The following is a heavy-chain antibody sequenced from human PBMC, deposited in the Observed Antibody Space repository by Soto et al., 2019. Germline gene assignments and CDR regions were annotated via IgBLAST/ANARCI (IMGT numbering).Heavy chain of an antibody. CDR2: IYYRGNA. J-gene: IGHJ4*02. V-gene: IGHV4-39*01. Sequence: PSETLSLTCSVSDDSINSDKYYWGWIRQPPGKGLEWIGSIYYRGNAYYNPSLQTRVTISLDKSKSQFSLKLNSVTAADSAVFFCARLEGLATISYYFDFWGPGALVTVSS. CDR3: ARLEGLATISYYFDF. D-gene: IGHD3-9*01. CDR1: DDSINSDKYY.